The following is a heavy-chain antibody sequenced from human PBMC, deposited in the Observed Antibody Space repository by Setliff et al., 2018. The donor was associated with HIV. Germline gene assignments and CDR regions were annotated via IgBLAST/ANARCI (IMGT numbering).Heavy chain of an antibody. J-gene: IGHJ4*02. CDR1: GGSFSGHY. CDR3: ARGGGFWSGQLDY. V-gene: IGHV4-34*01. D-gene: IGHD3-3*01. Sequence: SETLSLTCAVYGGSFSGHYWTWIRQPPGKGLEWIGEINHSGLSNFNPSLKSRLSIPVDTPKNQFSLKLTSVTATDTAVYYCARGGGFWSGQLDYWGQGTLVTVS. CDR2: INHSGLS.